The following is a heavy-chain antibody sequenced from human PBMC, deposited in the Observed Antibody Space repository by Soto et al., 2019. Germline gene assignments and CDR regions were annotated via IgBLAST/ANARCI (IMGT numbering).Heavy chain of an antibody. V-gene: IGHV3-73*01. J-gene: IGHJ6*03. CDR1: GFTFSDSI. Sequence: EVQLVESGGGLVQPGGSLKLSCAASGFTFSDSIISWVRQASGKGLEWVGRIRSKATSYATAYAASMKGRLTISRDDSKSTAFLQMNRLKTEDAAVYYCTFNVHGLYYMDVWGKGTTVTVSS. CDR2: IRSKATSYAT. D-gene: IGHD6-6*01. CDR3: TFNVHGLYYMDV.